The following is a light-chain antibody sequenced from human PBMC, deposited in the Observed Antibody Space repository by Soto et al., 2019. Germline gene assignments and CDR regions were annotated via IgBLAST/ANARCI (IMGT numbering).Light chain of an antibody. CDR2: KAS. V-gene: IGKV1-5*03. CDR1: QSIITW. J-gene: IGKJ2*01. Sequence: DIQMTQSPSTLSASVGDRVTITCRASQSIITWLAWYQQKPGKAPKLLIYKASSLGSGVPSRFSGSGSGTEFTLTISSLQPDDFAIYYCQQYNSHSSYTFGQGTKLEIK. CDR3: QQYNSHSSYT.